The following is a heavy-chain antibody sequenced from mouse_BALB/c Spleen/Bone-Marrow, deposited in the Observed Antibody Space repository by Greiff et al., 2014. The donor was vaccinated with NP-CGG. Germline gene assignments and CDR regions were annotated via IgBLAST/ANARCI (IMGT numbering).Heavy chain of an antibody. CDR1: GFTFSDYG. D-gene: IGHD1-1*01. CDR3: AGDQVYYYGSSYGYFDV. CDR2: ISNLAYSI. J-gene: IGHJ1*01. V-gene: IGHV5-15*02. Sequence: EVQVVESGGGLVQPGGSRKLSCAASGFTFSDYGMAWVRQAPGKGPEWVAFISNLAYSIYYADTVTGRFTISRENANNTLYLEMSSLRSEDTAMYYCAGDQVYYYGSSYGYFDVWGAGTTVTVSS.